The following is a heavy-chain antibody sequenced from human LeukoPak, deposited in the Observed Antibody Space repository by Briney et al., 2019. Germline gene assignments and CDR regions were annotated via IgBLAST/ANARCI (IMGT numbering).Heavy chain of an antibody. J-gene: IGHJ4*02. Sequence: SETLSLTCAVYGGSFSGYYWSWIRQPPGKGLEWIGEINHSGSTNYNPSLKSRVTISVDTSKNQFSLKLSSVTAADTAVYYCARGLDGRWLQLSPLRYWGQGTLVTVSS. CDR2: INHSGST. CDR1: GGSFSGYY. D-gene: IGHD5-24*01. CDR3: ARGLDGRWLQLSPLRY. V-gene: IGHV4-34*01.